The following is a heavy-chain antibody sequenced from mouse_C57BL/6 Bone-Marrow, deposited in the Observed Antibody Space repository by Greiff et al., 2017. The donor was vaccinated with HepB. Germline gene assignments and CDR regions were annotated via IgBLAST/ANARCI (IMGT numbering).Heavy chain of an antibody. Sequence: EVQGVESGEGLVKPGGSLKLSCAASGFTFSSYAMSWVRQTPEKRLEWVAYISSGGDYIYYADTVKGRFTISRDNARNTLYLQMSSLKSEDTAMYYCTRDQGTTVARGFDYWGQGTTLTVSS. V-gene: IGHV5-9-1*02. J-gene: IGHJ2*01. D-gene: IGHD1-1*01. CDR2: ISSGGDYI. CDR1: GFTFSSYA. CDR3: TRDQGTTVARGFDY.